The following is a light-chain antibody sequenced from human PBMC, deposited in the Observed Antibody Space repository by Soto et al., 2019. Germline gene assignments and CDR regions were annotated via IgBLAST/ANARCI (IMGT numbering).Light chain of an antibody. Sequence: DIQMTQSPSSLSASVGDRVTITCRASQSISSYLNWNQQKPGKAPKLLIYAASSLQSGVPSRFSGSGSGTEFNLTISSLQPEDFATYYCQQSYSTPHTFGQGTKLEIK. CDR1: QSISSY. J-gene: IGKJ2*01. V-gene: IGKV1-39*01. CDR2: AAS. CDR3: QQSYSTPHT.